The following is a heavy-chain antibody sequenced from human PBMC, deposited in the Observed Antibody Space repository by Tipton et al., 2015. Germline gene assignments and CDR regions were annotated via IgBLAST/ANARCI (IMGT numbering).Heavy chain of an antibody. J-gene: IGHJ5*02. D-gene: IGHD2-15*01. Sequence: TLSLTCTVSGGSIRSYYWSWIRQPAGKGLEWIGRIYTSGSTNYNPSLKNRVTMSVDTSKNQFSLKLSSVTAADTAVYYCARKDIVGNWFDPWGQGILVTVSS. CDR3: ARKDIVGNWFDP. CDR1: GGSIRSYY. V-gene: IGHV4-4*07. CDR2: IYTSGST.